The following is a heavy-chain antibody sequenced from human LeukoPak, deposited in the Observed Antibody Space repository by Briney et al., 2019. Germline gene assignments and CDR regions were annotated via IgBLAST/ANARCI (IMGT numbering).Heavy chain of an antibody. J-gene: IGHJ3*02. D-gene: IGHD1-26*01. V-gene: IGHV3-15*01. CDR3: ITDPGAWAPI. CDR1: GLTFSNAW. CDR2: IKSKADGETT. Sequence: GGSLRLSCVASGLTFSNAWMSWVRQAPGKGLEWVGRIKSKADGETTDYAAPVKGRFTISRDDSKNTLYLQMNRLNIGDTAVYYCITDPGAWAPIWGQGTMVTVSS.